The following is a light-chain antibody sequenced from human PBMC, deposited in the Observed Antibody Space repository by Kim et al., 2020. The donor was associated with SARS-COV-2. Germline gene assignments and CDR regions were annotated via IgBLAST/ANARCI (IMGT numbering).Light chain of an antibody. V-gene: IGLV3-9*01. Sequence: SYELTQPLSVSVALGQTARITCGGNNIGTKNVHWIQQKPGQATVLGICGDSNRTSGIHERFSGSNSGNTATLTISRAQPGDEADYYCQVWDRSTGVFGGG. J-gene: IGLJ3*02. CDR3: QVWDRSTGV. CDR1: NIGTKN. CDR2: GDS.